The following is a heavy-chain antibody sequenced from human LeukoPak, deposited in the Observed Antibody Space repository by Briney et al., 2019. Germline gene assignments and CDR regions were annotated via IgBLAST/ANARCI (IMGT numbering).Heavy chain of an antibody. J-gene: IGHJ4*02. V-gene: IGHV3-9*01. CDR2: ISWNSGGI. Sequence: GGSLRLSCAASGFTFDDYAMHWVRQAPGKGLEWVSGISWNSGGIGYADSVKGRFTISRDNAKNSLYLQMNSLRAEDTAVYCCARDEYGDYRYWGQGTLVTVSS. CDR3: ARDEYGDYRY. D-gene: IGHD4-17*01. CDR1: GFTFDDYA.